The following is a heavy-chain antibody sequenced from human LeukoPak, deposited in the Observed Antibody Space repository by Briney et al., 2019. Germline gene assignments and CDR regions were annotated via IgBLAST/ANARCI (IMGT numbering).Heavy chain of an antibody. D-gene: IGHD2-15*01. V-gene: IGHV5-51*01. CDR3: ARQKSVAATRYYYYGMDV. CDR2: IYPGDSDT. Sequence: KTGASLKISCKGSGYSFTSYWIGWVRQMPGKGLEWMGIIYPGDSDTRYSPSFQGQVTISADKSISTAYLQWSSLKASDTAMYYCARQKSVAATRYYYYGMDVWGQATTVTVSS. J-gene: IGHJ6*02. CDR1: GYSFTSYW.